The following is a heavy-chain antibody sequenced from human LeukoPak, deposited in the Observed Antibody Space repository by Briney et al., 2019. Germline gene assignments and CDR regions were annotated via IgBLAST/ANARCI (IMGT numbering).Heavy chain of an antibody. V-gene: IGHV1-2*02. Sequence: ASVKVSCKTSGYNFNAYYMHWVRQAPGQGLEWVGWINPNSGGTTYAQKFQGRVSMTTDTSITTAYLDLTNLRSDDTAVYYCARVPRVVVATYSHFDYWGQGTLDTVSS. CDR3: ARVPRVVVATYSHFDY. J-gene: IGHJ4*02. D-gene: IGHD2-21*01. CDR2: INPNSGGT. CDR1: GYNFNAYY.